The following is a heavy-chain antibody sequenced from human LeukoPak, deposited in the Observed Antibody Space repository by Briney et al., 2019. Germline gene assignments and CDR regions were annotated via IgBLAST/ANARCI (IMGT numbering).Heavy chain of an antibody. V-gene: IGHV3-49*04. CDR3: NIDPPNKSMCPYCDY. D-gene: IGHD2/OR15-2a*01. Sequence: GGSLRLSCTASGFTFGDYCMSCVRQAPGKGLEWVGFIRSKTYGGTPGYAASVKDRFTISRDDSKSIAYLQMSSLKTEDTAVYFCNIDPPNKSMCPYCDYWGQGTLVAVSS. J-gene: IGHJ4*02. CDR1: GFTFGDYC. CDR2: IRSKTYGGTP.